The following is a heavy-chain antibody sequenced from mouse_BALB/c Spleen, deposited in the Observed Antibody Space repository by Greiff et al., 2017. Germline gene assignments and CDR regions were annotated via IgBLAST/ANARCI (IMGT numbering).Heavy chain of an antibody. CDR1: GFAFSSYD. D-gene: IGHD2-1*01. Sequence: EVKVEESGGGLVKPGGSLKLSCAASGFAFSSYDMSWVRQTPEKRLEWVAYISSGGGSTYYPDTVKGRLTISRDNAKNTLYLQMSSLKSEDTAMYYCARWGNYYFDYWGQGTTLTVSS. V-gene: IGHV5-12-1*01. CDR2: ISSGGGST. J-gene: IGHJ2*01. CDR3: ARWGNYYFDY.